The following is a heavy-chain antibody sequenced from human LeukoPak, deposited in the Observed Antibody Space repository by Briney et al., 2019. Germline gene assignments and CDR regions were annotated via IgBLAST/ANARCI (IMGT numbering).Heavy chain of an antibody. CDR2: IKLDGTEK. D-gene: IGHD3-3*01. J-gene: IGHJ6*03. CDR1: GFTFSSYW. V-gene: IGHV3-7*01. CDR3: ARDAMYYDFWSGYYSPTYYYYYMDV. Sequence: GGSLRLSCAASGFTFSSYWMSWVRQAPGKGLEWVANIKLDGTEKYYVDSVKGRFTISRDNAKNSLYLQMNSLRAEDTAVYYCARDAMYYDFWSGYYSPTYYYYYMDVWGKGTTVTVSS.